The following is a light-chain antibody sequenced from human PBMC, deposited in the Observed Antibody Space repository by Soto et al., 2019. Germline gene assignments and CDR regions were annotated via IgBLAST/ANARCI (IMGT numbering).Light chain of an antibody. V-gene: IGKV3-15*01. CDR2: GAS. Sequence: EIVMTQSPATLSVSPGDRATLSCRASQSVSSNLAWYQQKPGQAPRLLIYGASTRATGIPARFSGSGSGTEFTLTISSLQSEDFAVYYCQQYNNWPLTFGGGTTVEIK. CDR3: QQYNNWPLT. CDR1: QSVSSN. J-gene: IGKJ4*01.